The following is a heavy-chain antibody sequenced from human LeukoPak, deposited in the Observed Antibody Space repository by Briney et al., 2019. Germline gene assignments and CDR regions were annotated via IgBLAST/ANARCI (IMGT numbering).Heavy chain of an antibody. CDR1: ADSISNYY. J-gene: IGHJ4*02. V-gene: IGHV4-4*09. Sequence: SEPLSLTCAVSADSISNYYWSWIRQAPGKGLEWIGYISTSGSTNYNPSLKSRVSISLDTSTNRFPLNQDFVTAADTAVYYCASPRSGYRYTFDYWGQGALVTVSS. CDR2: ISTSGST. CDR3: ASPRSGYRYTFDY. D-gene: IGHD3-22*01.